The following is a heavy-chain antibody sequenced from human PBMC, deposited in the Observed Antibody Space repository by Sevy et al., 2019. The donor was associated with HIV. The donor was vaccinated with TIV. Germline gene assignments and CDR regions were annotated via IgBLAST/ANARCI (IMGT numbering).Heavy chain of an antibody. J-gene: IGHJ6*02. CDR3: AGDILTGSEDYYYYGMDV. V-gene: IGHV3-53*01. D-gene: IGHD3-9*01. CDR1: GFTVSSNY. CDR2: IYSGGST. Sequence: GGSLRLSCAASGFTVSSNYMSWVRQAPGKGLEWVSVIYSGGSTYYADSVKGRFTISRDNSKNTLYLQMNSLRAEDTDVYYCAGDILTGSEDYYYYGMDVWGQGTTVTVSS.